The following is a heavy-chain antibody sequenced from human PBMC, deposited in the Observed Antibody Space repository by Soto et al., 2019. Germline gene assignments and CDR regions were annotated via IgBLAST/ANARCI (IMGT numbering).Heavy chain of an antibody. Sequence: QVQLVQSGAEVKKPGSSVKVSCKASGGTFSSYAISWVRQAPGQGLEWMGGIIPIFGTANYAQKFQGRVTITADESTSTAYMELSSLRSEDTAVYYCARDPSRVRGVMMAVGLGYFDYWGQGTLVTVSS. J-gene: IGHJ4*02. CDR2: IIPIFGTA. V-gene: IGHV1-69*01. CDR3: ARDPSRVRGVMMAVGLGYFDY. D-gene: IGHD3-10*01. CDR1: GGTFSSYA.